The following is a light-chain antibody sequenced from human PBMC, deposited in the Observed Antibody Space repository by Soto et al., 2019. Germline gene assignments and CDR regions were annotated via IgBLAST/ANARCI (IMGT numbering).Light chain of an antibody. J-gene: IGLJ1*01. V-gene: IGLV1-40*01. CDR3: QSHDSSLHASV. Sequence: QSVLTQPPSVSGAPGHRGTISCTGSSSNIGAGYDVHWYLQLPGTAPKLLIYGNTNRPSGVPDRFSGSKSGSSASLAITGLQAEDEADYYCQSHDSSLHASVFGTGTKVTVL. CDR1: SSNIGAGYD. CDR2: GNT.